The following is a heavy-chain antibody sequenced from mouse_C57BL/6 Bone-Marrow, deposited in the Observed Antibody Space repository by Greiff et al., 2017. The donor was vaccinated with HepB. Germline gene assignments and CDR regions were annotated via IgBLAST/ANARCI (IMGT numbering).Heavy chain of an antibody. CDR2: IDPENGDT. CDR1: GFNIKDDY. CDR3: TTRYYGSSSWFAY. D-gene: IGHD1-1*01. J-gene: IGHJ3*01. Sequence: VQLQQSGAELVRPGASVKLSCTASGFNIKDDYMHWVKQRPDQGLEWIGWIDPENGDTEYASQFQGKATITADTSSNTAYLQLSSLTSEDTAVYYCTTRYYGSSSWFAYWGQGTLVTVSA. V-gene: IGHV14-4*01.